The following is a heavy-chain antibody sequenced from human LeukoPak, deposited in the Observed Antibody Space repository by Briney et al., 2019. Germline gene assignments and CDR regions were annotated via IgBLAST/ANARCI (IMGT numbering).Heavy chain of an antibody. V-gene: IGHV1-18*01. D-gene: IGHD4-17*01. J-gene: IGHJ3*02. Sequence: GASVKVSCKASGYTFTSYGISWVRQAPGQGLEWMGWISAYNGNTNYAQKLQGRVTMTTDTSTSTAYMELRSLRSEDTAVYYCATVSWLGDYGAFDIWGQGTMVIVSS. CDR3: ATVSWLGDYGAFDI. CDR1: GYTFTSYG. CDR2: ISAYNGNT.